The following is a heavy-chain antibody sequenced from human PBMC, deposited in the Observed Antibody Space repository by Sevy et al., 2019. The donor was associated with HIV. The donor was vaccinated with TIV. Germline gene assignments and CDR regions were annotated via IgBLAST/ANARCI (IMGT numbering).Heavy chain of an antibody. D-gene: IGHD2-21*02. CDR2: MNPNSGNT. J-gene: IGHJ3*02. CDR1: GYTFTSYD. Sequence: ASVKVSCKASGYTFTSYDINWVRQATGQGLEWMVWMNPNSGNTGYAQKFQGRVTMTRNTSISTAYMELSSLRSEDTAVYYCAAGIVVVTAHRAFDIWGQGTMVTVSS. V-gene: IGHV1-8*01. CDR3: AAGIVVVTAHRAFDI.